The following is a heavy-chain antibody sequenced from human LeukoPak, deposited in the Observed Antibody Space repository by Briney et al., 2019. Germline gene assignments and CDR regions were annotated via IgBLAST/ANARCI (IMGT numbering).Heavy chain of an antibody. J-gene: IGHJ5*02. Sequence: PSPPLSLPCAVSGGPIISGGYSWCWIPQPPGEGLGGIGYIYHSGSTYYNPSLKSRVTISVDRSKNQFSLKLSSVTAADTAVYYCARDLGIGTWFDPWGQGTLVTVSS. CDR3: ARDLGIGTWFDP. CDR2: IYHSGST. V-gene: IGHV4-30-2*01. D-gene: IGHD2-15*01. CDR1: GGPIISGGYS.